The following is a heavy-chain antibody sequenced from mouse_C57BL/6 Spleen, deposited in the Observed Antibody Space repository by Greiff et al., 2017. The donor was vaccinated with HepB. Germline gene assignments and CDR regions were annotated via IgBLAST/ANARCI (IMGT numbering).Heavy chain of an antibody. J-gene: IGHJ3*01. V-gene: IGHV1-62-2*01. D-gene: IGHD2-12*01. CDR1: GYTFTEYT. CDR3: ARHEESYDGFAY. CDR2: FYPGSGII. Sequence: QVQLKQSGAELVKPGASVKLSCKASGYTFTEYTIHWVKQRSGQGLEWIGWFYPGSGIIKYNEKFKDKATLTADKSSSKVDMELSRLTSEDSAVYFCARHEESYDGFAYWGQGTLVTVSA.